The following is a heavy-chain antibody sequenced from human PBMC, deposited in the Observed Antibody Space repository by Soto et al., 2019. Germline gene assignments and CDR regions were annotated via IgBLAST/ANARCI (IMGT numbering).Heavy chain of an antibody. D-gene: IGHD1-7*01. CDR2: IYHSGTT. V-gene: IGHV4-38-2*02. CDR3: ARESGENWSYEAY. Sequence: NPSETLSLTCAVSGDSITSIYHWAWIRQTPGRGLEWVASIYHSGTTYYNPSLKSRVTVSVDMSTNQFFLELRSVTAAHTAVYYCARESGENWSYEAYWGQGTQVTVSS. J-gene: IGHJ4*02. CDR1: GDSITSIYH.